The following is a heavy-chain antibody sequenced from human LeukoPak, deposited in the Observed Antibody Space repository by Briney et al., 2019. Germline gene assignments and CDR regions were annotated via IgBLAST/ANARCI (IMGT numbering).Heavy chain of an antibody. CDR2: IIASGRDT. J-gene: IGHJ4*02. Sequence: RGSLRLSCAASGFTFSSYSMNWVRQAPGKGLEWVSGIIASGRDTYYADSVKGRFTISRDTSKNTLYLQMNSLRAEDTAVYYCAKDRYYYGLGYYFDYWGQGALVTVSS. CDR1: GFTFSSYS. CDR3: AKDRYYYGLGYYFDY. D-gene: IGHD3-10*01. V-gene: IGHV3-23*01.